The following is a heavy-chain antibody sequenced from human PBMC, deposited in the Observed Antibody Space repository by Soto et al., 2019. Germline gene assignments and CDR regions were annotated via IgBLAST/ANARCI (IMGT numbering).Heavy chain of an antibody. CDR3: AKGISGYNAPLDH. CDR1: GFTFSSYA. Sequence: EVQLLESGGGLIQPGGSLRLSCSASGFTFSSYAMNWVRKAPGKGLEWVSVISGSDGSTYYADSVKGRFTISRDNSKNTLYVQMNSLRAEDTAVYYCAKGISGYNAPLDHWGQGTRVTVSS. D-gene: IGHD1-20*01. V-gene: IGHV3-23*01. J-gene: IGHJ4*02. CDR2: ISGSDGST.